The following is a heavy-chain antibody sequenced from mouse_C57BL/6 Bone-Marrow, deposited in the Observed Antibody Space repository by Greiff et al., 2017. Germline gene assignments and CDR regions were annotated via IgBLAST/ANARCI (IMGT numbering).Heavy chain of an antibody. D-gene: IGHD4-1*01. V-gene: IGHV1-50*01. CDR1: GYTFTSYW. Sequence: QVQLQQPGAELVKPGASVKLSCKASGYTFTSYWMQWVKQRPGQGLEWIGEIDPSDSYPNYNQKFQGKATLTVDTSSSTAYMQLSSLTSEDSAVYYCARETGTTYYYAMDYWGQGTSVTVSS. CDR3: ARETGTTYYYAMDY. CDR2: IDPSDSYP. J-gene: IGHJ4*01.